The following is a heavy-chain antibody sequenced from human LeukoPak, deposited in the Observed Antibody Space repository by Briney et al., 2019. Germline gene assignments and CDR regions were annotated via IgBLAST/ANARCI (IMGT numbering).Heavy chain of an antibody. CDR1: GGSISSYY. CDR3: ARLNGGG. J-gene: IGHJ4*02. CDR2: IDYSGST. D-gene: IGHD2-21*01. V-gene: IGHV4-59*08. Sequence: SETLSLTCTVSGGSISSYYWSWIRQPPGKGLEWIGYIDYSGSTNYNPSLKSRVTISIDTSKNQFSLKLNSVTAADTAVYYCARLNGGGWGQGTLVTVSS.